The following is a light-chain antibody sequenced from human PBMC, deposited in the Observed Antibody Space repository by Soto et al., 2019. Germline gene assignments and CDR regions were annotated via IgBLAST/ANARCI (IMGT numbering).Light chain of an antibody. Sequence: DTVMTQSPVALSVSPGERATLSCRARQNVRKNLAWYQQKPGQAPRLLIYDASTRATGIPARFSGDGSGTEFTLTIDSLQSEDFVVYYCLQYDDWHLTFGQGTRLEIK. CDR2: DAS. CDR1: QNVRKN. CDR3: LQYDDWHLT. J-gene: IGKJ5*01. V-gene: IGKV3-15*01.